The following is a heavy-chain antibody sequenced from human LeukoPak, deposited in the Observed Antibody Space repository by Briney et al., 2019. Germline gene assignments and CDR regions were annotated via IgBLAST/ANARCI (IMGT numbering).Heavy chain of an antibody. CDR3: ARGHYGLAS. V-gene: IGHV3-7*04. CDR2: INQAGSEK. CDR1: EFTLSDHW. J-gene: IGHJ5*02. Sequence: PGGSLRLSCAPSEFTLSDHWMSWVRQAPGKGLEWVAHINQAGSEKQYVDSVKGRFTIPRDNTRNSLFLHMNSLRPEDSAVYYCARGHYGLASWGQGTLVTVSS. D-gene: IGHD3-10*01.